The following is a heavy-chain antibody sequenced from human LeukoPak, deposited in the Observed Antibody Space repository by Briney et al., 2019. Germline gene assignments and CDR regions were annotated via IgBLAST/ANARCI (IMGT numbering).Heavy chain of an antibody. J-gene: IGHJ4*02. CDR3: ARDGSLFGSL. V-gene: IGHV3-7*01. Sequence: VANIKQDGSEKSYVDSVKGRFTISRDNAKNSLYLQMNSLRAEDTAVYYCARDGSLFGSLGGQGTLVTVSS. D-gene: IGHD2-21*01. CDR2: IKQDGSEK.